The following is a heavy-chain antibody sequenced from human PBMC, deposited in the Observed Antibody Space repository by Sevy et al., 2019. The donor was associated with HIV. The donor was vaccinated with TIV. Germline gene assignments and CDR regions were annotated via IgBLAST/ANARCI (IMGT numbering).Heavy chain of an antibody. V-gene: IGHV3-23*01. J-gene: IGHJ3*02. CDR3: AGGRFDSSGSFDAFDI. CDR2: IFGSGGTT. CDR1: GITFKNYA. Sequence: GESLKISCAASGITFKNYAMNWVRQAPGKGLNWVSSIFGSGGTTYYADSVRGRFTISRDTSKNTLFLQMNGLGTEDTALYYCAGGRFDSSGSFDAFDIWGQGTMVTVSS. D-gene: IGHD3-22*01.